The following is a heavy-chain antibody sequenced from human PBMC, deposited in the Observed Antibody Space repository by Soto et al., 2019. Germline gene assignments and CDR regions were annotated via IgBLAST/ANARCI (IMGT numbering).Heavy chain of an antibody. V-gene: IGHV3-66*01. Sequence: PGGSLRLSCAASGFTVSSNYMSWVRQAPGKGLEWVSVIYSGGSTYYADSVKGRFTISRDNSKNTLYLQMNSLRAEDTAVYYCARDQGDSGSPEWYFDYWGQGTLVTVSS. D-gene: IGHD3-10*01. CDR1: GFTVSSNY. CDR3: ARDQGDSGSPEWYFDY. CDR2: IYSGGST. J-gene: IGHJ4*02.